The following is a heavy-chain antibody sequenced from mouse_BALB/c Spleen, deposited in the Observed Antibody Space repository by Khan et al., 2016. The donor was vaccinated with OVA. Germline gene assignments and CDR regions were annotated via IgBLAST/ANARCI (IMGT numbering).Heavy chain of an antibody. Sequence: QMQLEESGPGLVASSQSLSITCTVSGFSLTDYAVSWIRQSPGKGLEWLGVIWAGGSKYYYSVLKSRLSISKDNSTSQVFLQVNSLQTYDTTMYYCAKDSPYYGMNNWGQGTSVTVSS. J-gene: IGHJ4*01. CDR3: AKDSPYYGMNN. CDR1: GFSLTDYA. V-gene: IGHV2-6-5*01. CDR2: IWAGGSK.